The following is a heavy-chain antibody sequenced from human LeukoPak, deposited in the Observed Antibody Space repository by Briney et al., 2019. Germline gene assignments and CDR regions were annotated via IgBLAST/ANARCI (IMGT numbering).Heavy chain of an antibody. CDR1: GFTFSSYG. D-gene: IGHD3-10*01. V-gene: IGHV3-30*03. CDR3: AFYGSGFFDAFDI. J-gene: IGHJ3*02. CDR2: ISYDGSNK. Sequence: GGSLRLSCAASGFTFSSYGMHWVRQAPGKGLKWVAVISYDGSNKYYADSVKGRFTISRDNSKNTLYLQMNSLRAEDTAVYYCAFYGSGFFDAFDIWGQGTMVTVSS.